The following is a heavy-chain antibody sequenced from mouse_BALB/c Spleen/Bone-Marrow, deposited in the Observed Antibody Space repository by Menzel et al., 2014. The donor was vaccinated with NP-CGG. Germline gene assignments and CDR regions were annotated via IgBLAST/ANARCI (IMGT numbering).Heavy chain of an antibody. V-gene: IGHV6-6*01. CDR3: TRYGIYWYFDV. CDR2: IRSKANNHTT. Sequence: VQLEESGGGLVQPGGSMKLSCAASGFTFTDAWMDWVRQSPEKGLEWVPEIRSKANNHTTYYAASVKGRFTISRDDSKYSENMQLNSVRAANYDIYSGTRYGIYWYFDVWGAGTAVTVSS. J-gene: IGHJ1*01. CDR1: GFTFTDAW. D-gene: IGHD2-1*01.